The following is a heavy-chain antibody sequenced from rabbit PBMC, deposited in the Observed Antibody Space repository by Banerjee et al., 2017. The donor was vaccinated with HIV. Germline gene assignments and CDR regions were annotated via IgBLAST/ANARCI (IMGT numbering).Heavy chain of an antibody. CDR1: GSDISSNA. Sequence: QEQLVESGGGLVQPEGSLTLTCKASGSDISSNAMCWVRQAPGKGLELIACIYSSNGDKWYASWVNGRFTISRSTSLNTVDLKMTSLTVADTATYFCARDLYPTSSGYAFNLWGPGTLVTVS. CDR3: ARDLYPTSSGYAFNL. D-gene: IGHD1-1*01. V-gene: IGHV1S47*01. J-gene: IGHJ4*01. CDR2: IYSSNGDK.